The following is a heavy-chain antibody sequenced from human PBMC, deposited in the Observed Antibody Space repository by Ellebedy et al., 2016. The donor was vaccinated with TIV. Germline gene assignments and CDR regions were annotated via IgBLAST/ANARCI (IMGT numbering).Heavy chain of an antibody. D-gene: IGHD2-15*01. CDR3: ITDPDSPFDY. CDR2: LKTKTDGGTT. CDR1: GFTFSNAW. J-gene: IGHJ4*02. Sequence: GESLKISCAASGFTFSNAWMNWVRQAPGKGLEWVGRLKTKTDGGTTDYAAPVKGRFTISRDDSKNTVYLQMNSLKTEDTAVYYCITDPDSPFDYWGQGTLVTVSS. V-gene: IGHV3-15*07.